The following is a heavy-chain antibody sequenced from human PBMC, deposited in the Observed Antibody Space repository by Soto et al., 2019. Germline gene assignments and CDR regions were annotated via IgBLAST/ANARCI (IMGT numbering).Heavy chain of an antibody. CDR3: ARRRRGYCSSTSCYAGWFDP. V-gene: IGHV4-34*01. Sequence: PSETLSLTCAVDGGSFSGYYWSWIRQPPGKGLEWIGEINHSGSTNYNPSLKSRVTISVDTSKNQFSLKLSSVTAADTAVYYCARRRRGYCSSTSCYAGWFDPWGQGTLVTSPQ. D-gene: IGHD2-2*01. CDR1: GGSFSGYY. CDR2: INHSGST. J-gene: IGHJ5*02.